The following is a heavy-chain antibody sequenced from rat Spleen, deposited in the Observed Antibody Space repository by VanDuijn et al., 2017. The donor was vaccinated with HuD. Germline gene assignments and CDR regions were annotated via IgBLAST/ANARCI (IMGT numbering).Heavy chain of an antibody. CDR3: ARDAGILRY. D-gene: IGHD1-6*01. J-gene: IGHJ2*01. CDR1: GFSLTGNN. CDR2: IWTGGST. V-gene: IGHV2-30*01. Sequence: QVQLKVSGPGLVQPSQTLSLTCTVSGFSLTGNNVHWVRQPPGKGLEWMGVIWTGGSTSYNSLLKSRLSISRDISKSQVFLRMSSLQTEDTATYYCARDAGILRYWGQGVMVTVSS.